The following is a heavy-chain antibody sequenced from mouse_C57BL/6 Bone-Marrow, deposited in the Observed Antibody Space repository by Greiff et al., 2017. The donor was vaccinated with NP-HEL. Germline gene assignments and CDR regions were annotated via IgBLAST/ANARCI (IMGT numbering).Heavy chain of an antibody. J-gene: IGHJ4*01. V-gene: IGHV1-42*01. CDR3: ARQTGYYYAMDY. CDR2: INPSTGGT. Sequence: EVQLQQSGPELVKPGASVKISCKASGYSFTGYYMNWVKQSPEKSLEWIGEINPSTGGTTYNQKFKAKATLTVDKSSSTAYMQLKSLTSEDSAVYYCARQTGYYYAMDYWGQGTSVTVSS. CDR1: GYSFTGYY.